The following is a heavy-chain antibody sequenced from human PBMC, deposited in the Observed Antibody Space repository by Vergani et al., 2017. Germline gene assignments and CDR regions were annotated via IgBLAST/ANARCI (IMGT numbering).Heavy chain of an antibody. J-gene: IGHJ5*02. D-gene: IGHD6-13*01. Sequence: QVQLVQSGAEVKKPGASVKVSCKASGYTFTSYYMHWVRQAPGQGLEWMGIINPSGGSTSYAQKFQGRVNMTRDPSTSTVYMELSSLRSEDTALCCCAGEKDLGEASSSWASWFDPGGQGTLVTVSS. CDR3: AGEKDLGEASSSWASWFDP. V-gene: IGHV1-46*01. CDR1: GYTFTSYY. CDR2: INPSGGST.